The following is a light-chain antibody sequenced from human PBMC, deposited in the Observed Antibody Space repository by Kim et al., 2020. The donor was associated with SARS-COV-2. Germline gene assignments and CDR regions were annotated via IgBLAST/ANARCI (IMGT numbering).Light chain of an antibody. Sequence: VSPGQTASITCSGDKLGDKYACWYQQKPGQSPVLVIYQDSKRPSGITERFSGSNSGNTATLTISGTQAMDEADYYCQAWDSSTYVFGTGTKVTVL. CDR2: QDS. CDR3: QAWDSSTYV. CDR1: KLGDKY. J-gene: IGLJ1*01. V-gene: IGLV3-1*01.